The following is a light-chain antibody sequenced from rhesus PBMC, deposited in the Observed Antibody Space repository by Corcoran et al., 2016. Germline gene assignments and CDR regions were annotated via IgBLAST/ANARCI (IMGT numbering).Light chain of an antibody. V-gene: IGKV1-33*02. J-gene: IGKJ3*01. Sequence: DIQMSQSPSSLSASVGDKVTITCRASQGISNALARYQQKPGKAPKLLIYAASSLESGVPSRFSGSRSGTVFTLTISRLQPEDFATYYCRQGYGTPFAFGPRTKLDIK. CDR1: QGISNA. CDR3: RQGYGTPFA. CDR2: AAS.